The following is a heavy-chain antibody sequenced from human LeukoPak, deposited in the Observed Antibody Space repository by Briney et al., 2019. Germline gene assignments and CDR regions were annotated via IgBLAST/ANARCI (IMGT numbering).Heavy chain of an antibody. V-gene: IGHV3-23*01. CDR1: GFTFSSYA. J-gene: IGHJ4*02. CDR2: ISGSGGST. CDR3: AKAQIWFGESFDY. D-gene: IGHD3-10*01. Sequence: GGSLRLSCAASGFTFSSYAMSWVRQAPGKGLEGVSAISGSGGSTYYADSVKGRFTISRDNSKNTLYLQMNSLRAEDTAVYYCAKAQIWFGESFDYWGQGTLVTVSS.